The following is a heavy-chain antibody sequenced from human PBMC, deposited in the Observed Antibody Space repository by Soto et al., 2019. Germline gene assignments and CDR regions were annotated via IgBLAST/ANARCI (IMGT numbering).Heavy chain of an antibody. V-gene: IGHV1-69*01. Sequence: QVQLVQSGAEVKKPGSSVKVSCKASGGTFSSYAISWVRQAPGQGLEWMGGIIPIFGTANYAQKFQGRVTLTADESTSTAYMELSSLRSEDTAVYYCARDVMRNYGSGSYFEYWGQGTLVTVSS. CDR3: ARDVMRNYGSGSYFEY. D-gene: IGHD3-10*01. J-gene: IGHJ4*02. CDR1: GGTFSSYA. CDR2: IIPIFGTA.